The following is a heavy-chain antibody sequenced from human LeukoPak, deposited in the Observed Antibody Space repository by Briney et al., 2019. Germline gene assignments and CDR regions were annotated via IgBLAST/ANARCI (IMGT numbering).Heavy chain of an antibody. V-gene: IGHV3-23*01. CDR1: GFIFRSYL. D-gene: IGHD5-18*01. Sequence: GGSLRLSCAASGFIFRSYLMAWVRHIPGKGLEWVSSITTGGERTDYADSVKGRFTISRDNSKNTLYLQMNSLRVEDTAVYYCAKSREQPWNFDSWGQGTLVTVSS. CDR3: AKSREQPWNFDS. CDR2: ITTGGERT. J-gene: IGHJ4*02.